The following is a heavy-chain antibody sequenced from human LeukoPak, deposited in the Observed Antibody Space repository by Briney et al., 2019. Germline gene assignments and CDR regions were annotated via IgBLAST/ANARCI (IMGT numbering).Heavy chain of an antibody. Sequence: SVKVSCKASGGTFSSYAISWVRQAPGQGLEWMGRIIPILGIANYAQKFQGRVTITADKSTSTAYMVLSSLRSEDTAVYYCARNYYDSSGSSWGQGTLVTVSS. CDR2: IIPILGIA. CDR1: GGTFSSYA. CDR3: ARNYYDSSGSS. V-gene: IGHV1-69*04. D-gene: IGHD3-22*01. J-gene: IGHJ4*02.